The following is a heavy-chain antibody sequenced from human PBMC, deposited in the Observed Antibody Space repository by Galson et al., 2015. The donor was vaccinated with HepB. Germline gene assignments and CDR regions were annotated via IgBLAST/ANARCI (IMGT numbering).Heavy chain of an antibody. V-gene: IGHV6-1*01. Sequence: CAISGDSVSSNSAAWNWIRQSPSRGLEWLGRTYYRSKWYNDYAVSVKSRITINPDTSKNQFSLQLNSVTPEDTAVYYCASDIGTYSGSYLCFDYWGQGALFTVSS. CDR3: ASDIGTYSGSYLCFDY. CDR1: GDSVSSNSAA. D-gene: IGHD1-26*01. J-gene: IGHJ4*02. CDR2: TYYRSKWYN.